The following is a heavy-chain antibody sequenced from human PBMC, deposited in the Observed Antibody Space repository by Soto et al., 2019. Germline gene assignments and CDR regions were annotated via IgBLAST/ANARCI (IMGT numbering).Heavy chain of an antibody. Sequence: SETLSLTCAVSGGSISSGGYSWSWIRQPPGKGLEWIGYIYHSGSTNYNPSLKSRVTISVDTSKNQFSLKLSSVTAADTAVYYCARRPGGIVVVTANWYFDLAGRITLVTVSS. V-gene: IGHV4-30-2*01. CDR2: IYHSGST. D-gene: IGHD2-21*02. J-gene: IGHJ2*01. CDR3: ARRPGGIVVVTANWYFDL. CDR1: GGSISSGGYS.